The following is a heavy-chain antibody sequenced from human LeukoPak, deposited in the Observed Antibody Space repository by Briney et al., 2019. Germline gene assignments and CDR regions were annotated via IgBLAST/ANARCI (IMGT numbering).Heavy chain of an antibody. CDR3: ARKMEATGATAGSVDY. V-gene: IGHV4-30-4*08. D-gene: IGHD1-26*01. J-gene: IGHJ4*02. CDR1: GGSISSSDYY. CDR2: VYYSGSN. Sequence: SQTLSLTCTVSGGSISSSDYYWSWIRQHPGKGLEWIGYVYYSGSNFYNPSLESRVTMSADTSKNKFSLKLRSVTAVDTAVYYCARKMEATGATAGSVDYWGQGILVTVSS.